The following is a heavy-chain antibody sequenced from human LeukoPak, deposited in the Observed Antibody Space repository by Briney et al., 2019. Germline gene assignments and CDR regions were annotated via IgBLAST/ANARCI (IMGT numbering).Heavy chain of an antibody. V-gene: IGHV3-30*02. CDR2: IRYDGSNK. Sequence: GGSLRLSCAASGFTFSSYGMHWVRQAPGKGLEWVAFIRYDGSNKYYADSVKGRFTISRDNSKNTLYLQMNSLRAEDTAVYYCATPAGYYDFWSGYSQPYYFDYWGQGTLVTVSS. CDR3: ATPAGYYDFWSGYSQPYYFDY. CDR1: GFTFSSYG. J-gene: IGHJ4*02. D-gene: IGHD3-3*01.